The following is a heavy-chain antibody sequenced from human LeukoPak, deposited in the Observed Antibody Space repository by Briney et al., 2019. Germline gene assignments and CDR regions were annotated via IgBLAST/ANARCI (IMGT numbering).Heavy chain of an antibody. V-gene: IGHV4-38-2*02. CDR1: GYSISSGYY. D-gene: IGHD5-12*01. J-gene: IGHJ4*02. CDR3: ARDGGWLRTTNFDY. CDR2: IYHSGST. Sequence: SETLSLTCTVSGYSISSGYYWGWIRQPPGKGLEWIGSIYHSGSTNYNPSLKSRVTISVDTSKNQFSLKLSSVTAADTAVYYCARDGGWLRTTNFDYWGQGTLVTVSS.